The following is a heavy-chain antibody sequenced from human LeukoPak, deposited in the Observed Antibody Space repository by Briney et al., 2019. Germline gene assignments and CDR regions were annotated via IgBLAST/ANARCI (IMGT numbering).Heavy chain of an antibody. CDR3: ARDGYNVHYYYMDV. J-gene: IGHJ6*03. CDR1: GGSISSYY. CDR2: IYYSGTT. V-gene: IGHV4-59*01. D-gene: IGHD5-24*01. Sequence: SETLSLTCTVSGGSISSYYWSWIRQPPGKGLEWIGYIYYSGTTNYNPSLKSRVTISIDTSKNQFSLKLSSVTAADTAVYYCARDGYNVHYYYMDVWGKGTTVTVSS.